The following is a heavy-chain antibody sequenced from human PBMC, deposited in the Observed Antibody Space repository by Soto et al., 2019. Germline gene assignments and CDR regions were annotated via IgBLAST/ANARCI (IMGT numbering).Heavy chain of an antibody. Sequence: GGSLRLSCATSGFIFGSRWMSWVRQAPGKGLEWVANIRQDGGDIYYVDSVKGRFTISRDNAKDSLYLQMNSLRAEDTAVYYCATLLGSVTTFDYWGQGTLVTVSS. D-gene: IGHD1-1*01. J-gene: IGHJ4*02. V-gene: IGHV3-7*01. CDR1: GFIFGSRW. CDR3: ATLLGSVTTFDY. CDR2: IRQDGGDI.